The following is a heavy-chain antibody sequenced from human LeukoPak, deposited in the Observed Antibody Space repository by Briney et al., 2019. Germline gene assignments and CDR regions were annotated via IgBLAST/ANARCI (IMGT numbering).Heavy chain of an antibody. CDR3: ARCHLEVVPAAIGEIYYYYGMDV. CDR1: GYTFTSYG. CDR2: ISAYNGNT. V-gene: IGHV1-18*01. D-gene: IGHD2-2*01. J-gene: IGHJ6*02. Sequence: ASVKVSCKASGYTFTSYGISWVRQAPGQGLEWMGWISAYNGNTNYAHKLQGRVTMTTDTSTSTAYMELRSLRSDDTAVYYCARCHLEVVPAAIGEIYYYYGMDVWGQGTTVTVSS.